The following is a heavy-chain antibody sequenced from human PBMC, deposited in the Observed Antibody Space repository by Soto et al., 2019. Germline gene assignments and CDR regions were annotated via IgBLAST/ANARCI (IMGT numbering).Heavy chain of an antibody. CDR1: GFTFSSYW. CDR3: ARVSVSSYSFDY. CDR2: INSDGSST. V-gene: IGHV3-74*01. D-gene: IGHD2-15*01. J-gene: IGHJ4*02. Sequence: GGSLRLSCEASGFTFSSYWMHWVRQAPGKGLVWVAHINSDGSSTNYADSVKGRLTIYRDKAKNTVYLQMNSLRAEDTAVYYCARVSVSSYSFDYWGQGTLVTVSS.